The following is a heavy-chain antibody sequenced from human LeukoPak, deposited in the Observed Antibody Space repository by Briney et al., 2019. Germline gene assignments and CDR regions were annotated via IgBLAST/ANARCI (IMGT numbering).Heavy chain of an antibody. V-gene: IGHV3-11*04. J-gene: IGHJ3*02. D-gene: IGHD6-19*01. CDR1: GLPLSDYY. Sequence: PGGSLRLSCEASGLPLSDYYMSWIRKAPGKGLEWVSYISSSGSTIYYADSVKGRFTISRDNAKNSLYLQMNSLRAEDTAVYYCASSGWYAVDIWGQGTMVTVSS. CDR2: ISSSGSTI. CDR3: ASSGWYAVDI.